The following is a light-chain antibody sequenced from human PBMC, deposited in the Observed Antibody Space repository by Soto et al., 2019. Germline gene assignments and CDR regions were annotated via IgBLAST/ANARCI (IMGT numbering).Light chain of an antibody. CDR3: QQYDNLPFT. J-gene: IGKJ3*01. V-gene: IGKV1-33*01. CDR1: QDISNY. Sequence: DIQMTQSPSSLSASVGDRVTITCQASQDISNYLNWYQQKPGKAPKLLIYDASKLETGVPSMFSGSGSGTDFTFTISSLQPEDIATYYCQQYDNLPFTFGPGTKVAIK. CDR2: DAS.